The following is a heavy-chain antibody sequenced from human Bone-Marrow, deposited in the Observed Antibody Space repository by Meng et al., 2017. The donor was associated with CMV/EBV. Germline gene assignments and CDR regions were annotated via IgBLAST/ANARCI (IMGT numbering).Heavy chain of an antibody. CDR3: AKRVSGGLFDF. Sequence: WAAAGCGVSIYSMRCDRQAPGQGLGWVLIINDSSCGTLNADSVKGRFTSSRVNSENTLHLHMHSLSDEDTAISSCAKRVSGGLFDFWGQGTLVTVSS. CDR2: INDSSCGT. D-gene: IGHD3-16*01. V-gene: IGHV3-23*01. CDR1: GCGVSIYS. J-gene: IGHJ4*02.